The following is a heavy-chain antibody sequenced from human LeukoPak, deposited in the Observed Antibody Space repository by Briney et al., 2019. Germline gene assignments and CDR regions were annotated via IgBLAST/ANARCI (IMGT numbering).Heavy chain of an antibody. V-gene: IGHV3-23*01. J-gene: IGHJ5*02. CDR2: ISGSGGST. D-gene: IGHD6-19*01. Sequence: GGSLRLSYGASGFTFSSYAMSWVRQAPGKGLEWVSGISGSGGSTYYADSVKGRFTISRDNPKNTLYVQVNSLRAEDTAVYYCAKAASGGSDLNWFDPWGQGTLVTVSS. CDR3: AKAASGGSDLNWFDP. CDR1: GFTFSSYA.